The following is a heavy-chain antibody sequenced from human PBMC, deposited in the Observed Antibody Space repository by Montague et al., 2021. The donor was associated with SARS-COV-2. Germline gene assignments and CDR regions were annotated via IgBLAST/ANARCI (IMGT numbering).Heavy chain of an antibody. D-gene: IGHD3-3*01. CDR3: ARELEIHDFLSGYYIGD. CDR2: IYYSGST. V-gene: IGHV4-34*11. Sequence: SETLSLTCAVNGGSFRSYYWNWIRQPPGKGLEWIGYIYYSGSTSYNPSLKSRVTISLDTSKNQFSLNLTSVTAADTALYFCARELEIHDFLSGYYIGDWGQGTLVTVSS. CDR1: GGSFRSYY. J-gene: IGHJ4*02.